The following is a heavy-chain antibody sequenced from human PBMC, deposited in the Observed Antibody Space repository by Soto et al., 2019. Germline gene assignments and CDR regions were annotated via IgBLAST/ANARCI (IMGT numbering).Heavy chain of an antibody. CDR2: ISAYNGNT. D-gene: IGHD3-16*01. CDR1: GYTFTSYG. V-gene: IGHV1-18*01. CDR3: EGGLISTKIGHAFDI. Sequence: ASVKVSCKASGYTFTSYGISWVRQAPGQGLEWMGWISAYNGNTNYAQKLQGRVTMTTDTSTSTAYMELRSLRSDDTAVYYCEGGLISTKIGHAFDIWGQGTKVTVSS. J-gene: IGHJ3*02.